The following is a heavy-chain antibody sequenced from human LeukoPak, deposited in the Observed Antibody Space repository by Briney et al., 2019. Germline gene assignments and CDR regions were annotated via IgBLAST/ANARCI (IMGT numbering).Heavy chain of an antibody. J-gene: IGHJ4*02. V-gene: IGHV3-11*01. D-gene: IGHD3-9*01. CDR3: ARMYSYYDILTGYYHFDY. CDR2: IGSSGSTI. Sequence: GGSLRLSCAASGFTFSDYYMSWIRQAPGKGLEWVSYIGSSGSTIYYAGSVKGRFTISRDNAKNSLYLQMNSPRAEDTAVYYCARMYSYYDILTGYYHFDYWGQGTLVTVSS. CDR1: GFTFSDYY.